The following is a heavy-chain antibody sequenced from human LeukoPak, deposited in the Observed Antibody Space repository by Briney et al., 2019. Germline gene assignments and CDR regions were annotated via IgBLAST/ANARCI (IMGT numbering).Heavy chain of an antibody. V-gene: IGHV4-59*08. CDR1: GGSMSSHY. J-gene: IGHJ4*02. CDR2: IYYSGST. D-gene: IGHD2-15*01. Sequence: SETLSLTCTVSGGSMSSHYWIWIRQPPGKGLEWIGYIYYSGSTNYNPSLKSRVTISVDTSKNRFSLKLTSVTAADTAVYYCAKVAPSDFDYWGQGTLVTVSS. CDR3: AKVAPSDFDY.